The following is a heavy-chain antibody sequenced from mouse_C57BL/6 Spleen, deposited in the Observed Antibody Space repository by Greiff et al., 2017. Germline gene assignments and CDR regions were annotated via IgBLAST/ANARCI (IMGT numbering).Heavy chain of an antibody. D-gene: IGHD1-1*01. CDR1: GYTFTSYW. Sequence: VQLQQSGTVLARPGASVKMSCKTSGYTFTSYWMHWVKQRPGQGLEWIGAIYPGNSDTSYNQKFKGKAKLTAVTSASTAYMELSSLTNEDSAVYYGTRWDGSSYDYAMDYWGQGTSVTVSS. CDR2: IYPGNSDT. V-gene: IGHV1-5*01. J-gene: IGHJ4*01. CDR3: TRWDGSSYDYAMDY.